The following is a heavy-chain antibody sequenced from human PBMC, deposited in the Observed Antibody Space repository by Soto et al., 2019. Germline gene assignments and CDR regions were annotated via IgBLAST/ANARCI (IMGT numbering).Heavy chain of an antibody. Sequence: PSEALSLTCTVSGGSISSYYWSWIRQPPGKGLEWIGYIYYSGGTNYNPSLKSRVTISVDTSKNQFSLKLSSVTAADTAVYYCARVYGDYLDYWGQGTLVTVS. CDR1: GGSISSYY. D-gene: IGHD4-17*01. CDR2: IYYSGGT. J-gene: IGHJ4*02. CDR3: ARVYGDYLDY. V-gene: IGHV4-59*01.